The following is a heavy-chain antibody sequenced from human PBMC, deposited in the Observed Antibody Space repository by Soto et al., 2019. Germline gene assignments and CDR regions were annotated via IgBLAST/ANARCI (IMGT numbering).Heavy chain of an antibody. CDR1: GFSISSYA. CDR3: ARRPDGFDV. V-gene: IGHV3-23*01. CDR2: FGSPADAT. Sequence: PGGSLRLSCVASGFSISSYAMNWVRQVPGKGLEWVSGFGSPADATYYADSVKGRFTIPRDSSKNTLYLQMSSLKAEDTAVYYCARRPDGFDVWGQGTMVTVSS. J-gene: IGHJ3*01.